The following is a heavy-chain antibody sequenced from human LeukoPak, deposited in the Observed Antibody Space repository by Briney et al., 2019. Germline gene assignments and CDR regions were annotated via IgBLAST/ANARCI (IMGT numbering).Heavy chain of an antibody. D-gene: IGHD6-13*01. CDR2: TTTHNGDT. J-gene: IGHJ5*02. CDR1: GYTFTTYA. CDR3: ARGPGGGSSWYFYNWFDP. V-gene: IGHV1-18*01. Sequence: ASVKVSCKASGYTFTTYAIIWVRQAPGQGLEWMGWTTTHNGDTNYEQNLQGRVTMTTDRSTSTAYMELRSLTSDDTAVYYCARGPGGGSSWYFYNWFDPWGQGTLVTDSS.